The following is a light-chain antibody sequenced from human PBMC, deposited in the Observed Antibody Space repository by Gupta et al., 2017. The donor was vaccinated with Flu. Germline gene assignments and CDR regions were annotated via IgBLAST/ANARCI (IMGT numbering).Light chain of an antibody. V-gene: IGLV2-14*01. CDR2: ELT. J-gene: IGLJ3*02. CDR1: SRDIGGYKY. Sequence: RAISISCTGTSRDIGGYKYVSWYQQHPGKAPKLLIYELTNRPSGVSSRFSGSKSGNTASLIISGLQSDDEADYYCHSYTGSITPWVFGGGTKLTVL. CDR3: HSYTGSITPWV.